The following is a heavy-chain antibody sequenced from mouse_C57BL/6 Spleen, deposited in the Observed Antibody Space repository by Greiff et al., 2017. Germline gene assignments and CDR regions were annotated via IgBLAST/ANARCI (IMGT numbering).Heavy chain of an antibody. V-gene: IGHV1-82*01. J-gene: IGHJ2*01. CDR1: GYAFSSSW. CDR3: ARNYGSSLDY. D-gene: IGHD1-1*01. Sequence: QVQLQRSGPELVKPGASVKISCKASGYAFSSSWMNWVKQRPGKGLEWIGRIYPGDGDTNYNGKFKGKATLTADKSSSTAYMQLSSLTSEDSAVYFCARNYGSSLDYWGQGTTLTVSS. CDR2: IYPGDGDT.